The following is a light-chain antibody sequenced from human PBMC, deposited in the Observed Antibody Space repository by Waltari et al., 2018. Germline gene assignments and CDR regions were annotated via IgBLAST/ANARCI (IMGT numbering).Light chain of an antibody. Sequence: QSALTQPASVSGSPGQSITISCPGTSSAVGGYNHVSWYHQPPGKAPKLIIYDVIKRPSGVSNRFSGSKSGNTASLTISGLQAEDEADYYCSSYTSSSTWVFGGGTKLTVL. J-gene: IGLJ2*01. CDR1: SSAVGGYNH. V-gene: IGLV2-14*01. CDR3: SSYTSSSTWV. CDR2: DVI.